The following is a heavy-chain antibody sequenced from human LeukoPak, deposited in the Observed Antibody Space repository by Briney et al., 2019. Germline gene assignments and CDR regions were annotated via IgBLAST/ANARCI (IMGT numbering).Heavy chain of an antibody. CDR1: GYTFTSYG. V-gene: IGHV1-18*01. D-gene: IGHD2-2*01. CDR2: ISAYNGNT. Sequence: ASVKVSCKASGYTFTSYGISWVRQAPGQGLEWMGWISAYNGNTNYAQKFQGRVTMTRDTSISTAYMELSRLRSDDTAVYYCARGSSRPKSFGKTSCYLGYWGQGTLVTVSS. J-gene: IGHJ4*02. CDR3: ARGSSRPKSFGKTSCYLGY.